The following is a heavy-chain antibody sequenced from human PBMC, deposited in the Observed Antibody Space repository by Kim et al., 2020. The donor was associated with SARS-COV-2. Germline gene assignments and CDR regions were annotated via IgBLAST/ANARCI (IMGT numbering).Heavy chain of an antibody. D-gene: IGHD2-15*01. Sequence: GGSLRLSCAASGFTFSSYGMHWVRQAPGKGLEWVAVISYDGSNKYYADSVKGRFTISRDNSKNTLYLQMNSLRAEDTAVYYCAKDPLHGFDPWGQGTLVT. CDR1: GFTFSSYG. V-gene: IGHV3-30*18. J-gene: IGHJ5*02. CDR2: ISYDGSNK. CDR3: AKDPLHGFDP.